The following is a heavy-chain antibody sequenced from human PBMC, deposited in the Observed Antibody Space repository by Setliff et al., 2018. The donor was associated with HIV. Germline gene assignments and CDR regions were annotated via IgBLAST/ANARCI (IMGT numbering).Heavy chain of an antibody. CDR2: VYYTWNT. J-gene: IGHJ3*02. CDR3: ARHSIAVVIGVPEGDDAFDI. V-gene: IGHV4-39*01. Sequence: NPSETLSLTCTVSGGSISRRDYCWGWIRQPPGKGLEWIGSVYYTWNTYYNPSLKSRVTVSVDTSKNQFSLKLSSVTAADTAVYYCARHSIAVVIGVPEGDDAFDIWGHGTMVTVSS. CDR1: GGSISRRDYC. D-gene: IGHD2-21*01.